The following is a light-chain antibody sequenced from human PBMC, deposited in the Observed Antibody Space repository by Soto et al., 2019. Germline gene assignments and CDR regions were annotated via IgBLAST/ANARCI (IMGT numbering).Light chain of an antibody. V-gene: IGKV4-1*01. CDR1: QSVLYSSNNKKY. CDR3: QQYYSNPPT. CDR2: WAS. J-gene: IGKJ1*01. Sequence: DIVMTQSPDSLAVSLGERATLNCKSSQSVLYSSNNKKYLAWYQQKAGQPPKLLIYWASSRESGVPDRFSGSGSGTDFTLTISSLQAEDVAVYFCQQYYSNPPTFGQGTKVDIK.